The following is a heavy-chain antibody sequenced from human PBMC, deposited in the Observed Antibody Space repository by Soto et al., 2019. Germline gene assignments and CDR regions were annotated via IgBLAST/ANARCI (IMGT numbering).Heavy chain of an antibody. CDR1: GYTFTGYY. D-gene: IGHD2-15*01. CDR3: AVGYCSGGSCFPNWFDP. CDR2: INPNSGGT. Sequence: ASVKVSCKASGYTFTGYYMHWVRQAPGQGLEWMGWINPNSGGTNYAQKFQGWVTMTRDTSISTAYMELSRLRSDDTAVYYCAVGYCSGGSCFPNWFDPWGQGTLVTVSS. V-gene: IGHV1-2*04. J-gene: IGHJ5*02.